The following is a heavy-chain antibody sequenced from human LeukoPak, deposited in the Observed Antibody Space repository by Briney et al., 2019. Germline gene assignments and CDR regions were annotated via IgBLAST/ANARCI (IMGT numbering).Heavy chain of an antibody. CDR1: GGSIISGSYY. D-gene: IGHD1-26*01. Sequence: SETLSLTCTVSGGSIISGSYYWSWIRQPAGKGLEWIGRIYTSGSTNYNPSLKSRVTISVDTSKNQFSLKLSSVTAADTAVYYCARARVGATGSDWFDPWGQGTLVTVSS. CDR3: ARARVGATGSDWFDP. CDR2: IYTSGST. J-gene: IGHJ5*02. V-gene: IGHV4-61*02.